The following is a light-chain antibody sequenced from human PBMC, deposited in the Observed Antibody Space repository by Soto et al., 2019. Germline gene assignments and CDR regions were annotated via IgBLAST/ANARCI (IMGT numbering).Light chain of an antibody. Sequence: DIVMTQSLLSLPVTPGEPASISCRSSQSLLHSNGYNYLDWYLQKPGQSPQLLIYLGSNRASGVPDRFSGSGSGTDLTLKISTVEAEDVGVYYCMQSLQTPYTFGQGAKLESK. CDR1: QSLLHSNGYNY. J-gene: IGKJ2*01. CDR3: MQSLQTPYT. V-gene: IGKV2-28*01. CDR2: LGS.